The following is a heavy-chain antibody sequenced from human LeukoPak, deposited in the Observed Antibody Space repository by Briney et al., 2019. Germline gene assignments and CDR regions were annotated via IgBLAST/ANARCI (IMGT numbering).Heavy chain of an antibody. D-gene: IGHD6-6*01. J-gene: IGHJ4*02. Sequence: GGSLRLSCAASGFTVSSNYMSWVRQAPGKGLEWVSVIYSGGSTYYADSVKGRLTISRDNSKNTLYLQMNSLRAEDTAVYYCARGYSSSGFDYWGQGTLVTVSS. CDR1: GFTVSSNY. CDR3: ARGYSSSGFDY. V-gene: IGHV3-53*01. CDR2: IYSGGST.